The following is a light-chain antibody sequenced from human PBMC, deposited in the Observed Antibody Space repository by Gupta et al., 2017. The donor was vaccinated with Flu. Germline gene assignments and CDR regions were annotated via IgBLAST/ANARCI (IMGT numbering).Light chain of an antibody. CDR1: QSISSY. CDR2: AAS. CDR3: QQTWT. V-gene: IGKV1-39*01. J-gene: IGKJ1*01. Sequence: DLQMTQSPSSLSASVGDRVTITCRASQSISSYLNWYQQKPGKAPKLLIYAASSLQSGVPSRFSGSGSGTDFTLTISSLQPEDFATDYCQQTWTFGQGTKVEIK.